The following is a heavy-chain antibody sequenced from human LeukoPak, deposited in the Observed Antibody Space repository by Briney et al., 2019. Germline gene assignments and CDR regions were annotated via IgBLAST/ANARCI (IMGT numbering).Heavy chain of an antibody. Sequence: PGGSLRLSCAASGFASGFTFSSYAMSWVRQAPGKGLEWVASINGRAATTYYADSVKGRFTISSDNSKNTLYLQMNSLGADDTAVYYCAKAPATGEGYYFYYMDVWGKGTTVTVSS. V-gene: IGHV3-23*01. CDR3: AKAPATGEGYYFYYMDV. D-gene: IGHD7-27*01. CDR1: GFTFSSYA. J-gene: IGHJ6*03. CDR2: INGRAATT.